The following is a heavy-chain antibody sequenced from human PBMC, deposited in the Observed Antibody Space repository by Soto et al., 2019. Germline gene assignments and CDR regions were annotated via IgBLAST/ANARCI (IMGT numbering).Heavy chain of an antibody. V-gene: IGHV1-69*13. CDR3: ARGWGQQLVSRRYYYYYGMDV. Sequence: SVKVSCKASGGTFSSYAISWVRQAPGQGLEWMGGIIPIFGTANYAQKFQGRVTITADESTSTAYMELSSLRSEDTAVYYCARGWGQQLVSRRYYYYYGMDVWGQGTTVTVS. CDR2: IIPIFGTA. CDR1: GGTFSSYA. D-gene: IGHD6-13*01. J-gene: IGHJ6*02.